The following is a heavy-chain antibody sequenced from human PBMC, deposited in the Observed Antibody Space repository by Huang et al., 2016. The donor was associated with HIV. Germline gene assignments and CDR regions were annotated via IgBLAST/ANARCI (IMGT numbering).Heavy chain of an antibody. D-gene: IGHD3-9*01. V-gene: IGHV1-69*13. Sequence: QVHLVQSGAEVKKPGSSVRVSCTASGGSFKISGISWVRQAPGQGLEWLGGMFPMLGRANYAQMMSDIVTIAARGSTTTVYMDLTSLRPEDTAVYYCASGASYEIWTPYYSGWHYSMDVWGEGTTVTVSS. CDR1: GGSFKISG. CDR2: MFPMLGRA. J-gene: IGHJ6*03. CDR3: ASGASYEIWTPYYSGWHYSMDV.